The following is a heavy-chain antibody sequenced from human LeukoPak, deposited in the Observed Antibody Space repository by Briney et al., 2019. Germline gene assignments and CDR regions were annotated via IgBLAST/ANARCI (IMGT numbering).Heavy chain of an antibody. CDR3: ARDYSHLGRFDP. CDR1: GGSISSYY. D-gene: IGHD2-21*01. CDR2: IYYSGST. V-gene: IGHV4-59*01. J-gene: IGHJ5*02. Sequence: SETLSLTCTVSGGSISSYYWSWIRQPPGKGLEWIGYIYYSGSTNYNPSLKSRVTTSEDTSKKHFSLTLTATTAADAAVYYCARDYSHLGRFDPWGQGTLVTVSS.